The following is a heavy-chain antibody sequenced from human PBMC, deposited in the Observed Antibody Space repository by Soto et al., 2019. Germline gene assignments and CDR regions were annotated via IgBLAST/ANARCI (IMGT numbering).Heavy chain of an antibody. Sequence: QVQLPESGPGLVKPSETLSLTCTVSGGSISSYYWSWIRQPPGKVLEWLGYIYYSGSTNYNPSLKRRVSISVDTSKNQFSRQVRSVTAADTSWYYCASVCSCDDFDSWGQGTMVTVSS. CDR3: ASVCSCDDFDS. D-gene: IGHD2-2*01. CDR1: GGSISSYY. J-gene: IGHJ3*02. V-gene: IGHV4-59*01. CDR2: IYYSGST.